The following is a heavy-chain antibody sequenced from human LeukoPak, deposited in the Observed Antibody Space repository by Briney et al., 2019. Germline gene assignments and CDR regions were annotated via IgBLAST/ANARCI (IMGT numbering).Heavy chain of an antibody. J-gene: IGHJ4*02. CDR2: IYYSGST. CDR3: ARYSSSWYKGFDY. CDR1: GGSISSGGYY. Sequence: SETLSLTCTVSGGSISSGGYYWSWIRQPPGKGLEWIGYIYYSGSTYYNPSLKSRVTISVDTSKNQFSLKLSSVTAADTAVYYCARYSSSWYKGFDYWGQGTLVTVSS. D-gene: IGHD6-13*01. V-gene: IGHV4-31*03.